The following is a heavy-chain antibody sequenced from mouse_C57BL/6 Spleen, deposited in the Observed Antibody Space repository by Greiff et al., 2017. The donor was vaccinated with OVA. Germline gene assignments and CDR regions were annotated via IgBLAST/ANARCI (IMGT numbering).Heavy chain of an antibody. Sequence: VKLQQPGAELVKPGASVKLSCKASGYTFTSYWMHWVKQRPGQGLEWIGMIHPNSGSTNYNEKFKSKATLTVDKSSSTAYMQLSSLTSEDSAVYYCASPNWDLAWFAYWGQGTLVTVSA. CDR2: IHPNSGST. D-gene: IGHD4-1*01. CDR3: ASPNWDLAWFAY. CDR1: GYTFTSYW. V-gene: IGHV1-64*01. J-gene: IGHJ3*01.